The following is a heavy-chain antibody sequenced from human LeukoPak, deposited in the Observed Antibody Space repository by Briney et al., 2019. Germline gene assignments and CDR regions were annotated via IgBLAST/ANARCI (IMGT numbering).Heavy chain of an antibody. CDR3: VRGYSFGPYGMDV. D-gene: IGHD2-15*01. Sequence: GGSLRLSCAASGFTVGGNFMSWVRQAPGKGLEWVSVIYSNGNTYYADSVKGRFTISRDNSKNTVYLQMSRLRVDDTAVYYCVRGYSFGPYGMDVWGQGTTVTVSS. CDR2: IYSNGNT. V-gene: IGHV3-53*01. J-gene: IGHJ6*02. CDR1: GFTVGGNF.